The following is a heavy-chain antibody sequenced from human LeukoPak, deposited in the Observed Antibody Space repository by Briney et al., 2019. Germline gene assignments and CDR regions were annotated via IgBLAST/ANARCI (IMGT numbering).Heavy chain of an antibody. V-gene: IGHV3-48*04. D-gene: IGHD2-15*01. Sequence: PGGSLRLSCAVSGFTLSTASMNWVRQAPGKGLEWISYIHRSSNTIYYADSVKGRFTISRDSAKNSVYLQMNSLRAEDTAVYYCARNPIGYCSGVCFDYWGQGTLVTVSS. CDR3: ARNPIGYCSGVCFDY. CDR2: IHRSSNTI. CDR1: GFTLSTAS. J-gene: IGHJ4*02.